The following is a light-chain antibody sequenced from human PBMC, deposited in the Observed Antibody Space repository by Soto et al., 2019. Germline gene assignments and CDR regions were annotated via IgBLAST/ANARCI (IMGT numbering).Light chain of an antibody. CDR2: DDS. Sequence: SYELTQPPSVSVAPRQTATITCGRNNIGSRSVHWYQQKSGQALVLVVFDDSVRPSGIPERISGYNSGNTATLTISGVEAGEERKYNCQAWTIPNENRMVGEGTK. V-gene: IGLV3-21*02. CDR3: QAWTIPNENRM. CDR1: NIGSRS. J-gene: IGLJ2*01.